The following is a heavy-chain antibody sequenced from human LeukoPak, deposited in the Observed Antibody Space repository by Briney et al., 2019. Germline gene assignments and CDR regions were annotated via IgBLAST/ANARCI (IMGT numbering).Heavy chain of an antibody. CDR3: ARDSKRWEEVDY. D-gene: IGHD1-26*01. V-gene: IGHV3-7*01. CDR2: IKQDGSEK. CDR1: GFTFSSYG. Sequence: GGSLRLSCAASGFTFSSYGMHWVRQAPGKGLEWVANIKQDGSEKYYVDSVKGRFTISRDNAKNSLYLQMNSLRAEDTAVYYCARDSKRWEEVDYWGQGTLVTVSS. J-gene: IGHJ4*02.